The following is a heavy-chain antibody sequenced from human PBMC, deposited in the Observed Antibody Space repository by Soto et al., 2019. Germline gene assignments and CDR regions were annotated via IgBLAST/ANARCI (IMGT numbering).Heavy chain of an antibody. CDR2: IFHGGST. D-gene: IGHD1-26*01. V-gene: IGHV4-4*02. J-gene: IGHJ4*02. CDR3: ARVYSGSYSDS. CDR1: GGSISSYY. Sequence: PSETLSLTCTVSGGSISSYYWSWVRQPPGKGLEWIGEIFHGGSTYYNPSLKARLTISVDKSKNQFSLNLTSVTAADTAVYYCARVYSGSYSDSWGRGTLVTVSS.